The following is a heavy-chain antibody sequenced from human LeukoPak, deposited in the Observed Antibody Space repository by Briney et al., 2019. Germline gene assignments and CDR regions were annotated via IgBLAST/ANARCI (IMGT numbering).Heavy chain of an antibody. Sequence: ASVKVSCKASGYTFTSYGISWVRQAPGQGLEWMGWISAYNGNTNYAQKLQGRVTMTTDTSTSTAYKELRSLRSDDTAVYYCARDNYYGSGSDNNWFDPWGQGTLVTVSS. CDR2: ISAYNGNT. J-gene: IGHJ5*02. CDR3: ARDNYYGSGSDNNWFDP. D-gene: IGHD3-10*01. CDR1: GYTFTSYG. V-gene: IGHV1-18*01.